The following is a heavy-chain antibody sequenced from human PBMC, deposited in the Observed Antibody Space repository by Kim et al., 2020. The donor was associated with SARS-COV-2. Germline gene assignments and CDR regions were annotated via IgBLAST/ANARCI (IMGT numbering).Heavy chain of an antibody. Sequence: SETLSLTCTVSGGSISSYYWSWIRQPPGKGLEWIGYIYYSGSTNYNPSLKSRVTISVDTSKNQFSLKLSSVTAADTAVYYCARFQHDCWSGFYRFDYYYGMDVWGQGTTVTVSS. CDR3: ARFQHDCWSGFYRFDYYYGMDV. D-gene: IGHD3-3*01. CDR1: GGSISSYY. CDR2: IYYSGST. J-gene: IGHJ6*02. V-gene: IGHV4-59*01.